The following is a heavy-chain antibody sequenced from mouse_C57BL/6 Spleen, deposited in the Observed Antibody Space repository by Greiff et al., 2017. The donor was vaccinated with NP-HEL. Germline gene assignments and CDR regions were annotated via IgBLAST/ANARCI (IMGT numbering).Heavy chain of an antibody. J-gene: IGHJ2*01. D-gene: IGHD2-1*01. Sequence: QVQLQQPGAELVMPGASVKLSCKASGYTFTSYWMHWVKQRPGQGLEWIGEIDPSDSYTNYNQKFKGKSTLTVDKTSSTAYMQLSSLTSEDSAVYYCASRNGNYYLDYWGQGTTLTVSS. CDR1: GYTFTSYW. CDR3: ASRNGNYYLDY. V-gene: IGHV1-69*01. CDR2: IDPSDSYT.